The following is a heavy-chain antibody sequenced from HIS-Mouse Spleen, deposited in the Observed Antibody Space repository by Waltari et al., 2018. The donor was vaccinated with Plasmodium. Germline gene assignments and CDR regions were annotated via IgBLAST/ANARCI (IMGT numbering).Heavy chain of an antibody. CDR2: ISSSSSYI. D-gene: IGHD3-9*01. CDR1: GFTFSSYS. J-gene: IGHJ2*01. Sequence: EVQLVESGGGLVKPGGSLRLSCAASGFTFSSYSMNWVRQAPGKGREVGSSISSSSSYIYYADSVKGRFTISRDNAKNSLYLQMNSLRAEDTAVYYCAREDILTAYYNDYWYFDLWGRGTLVTVSS. V-gene: IGHV3-21*01. CDR3: AREDILTAYYNDYWYFDL.